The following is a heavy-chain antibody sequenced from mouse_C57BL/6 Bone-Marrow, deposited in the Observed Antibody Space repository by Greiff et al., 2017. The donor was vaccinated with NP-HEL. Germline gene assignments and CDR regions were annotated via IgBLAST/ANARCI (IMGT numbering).Heavy chain of an antibody. D-gene: IGHD1-1*01. CDR2: IDPSDSYT. J-gene: IGHJ1*03. CDR1: GYTFTSYW. Sequence: QVQLQQSGAELVMPGASVKLSCKASGYTFTSYWMHWVKQRPGQGLEWIGEIDPSDSYTNYNQKFKGKSTLTVDKSSSTAYMQLSSLTSEDSAVYYCARRGVLRLPWYFDVWGTGTTVTVSS. V-gene: IGHV1-69*01. CDR3: ARRGVLRLPWYFDV.